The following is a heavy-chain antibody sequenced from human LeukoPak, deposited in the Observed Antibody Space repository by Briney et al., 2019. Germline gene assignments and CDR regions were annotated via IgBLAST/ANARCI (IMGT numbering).Heavy chain of an antibody. V-gene: IGHV1-69*06. D-gene: IGHD2-2*01. CDR3: ARERIVVVPAAHHDAFDI. Sequence: SVKVSCKASGGTFSNYAISWVRQAPGQGLEWMGGLIPIFGSANYAQKFQGRVTITADKSTSTAYMELSSLRSEDTAVYYCARERIVVVPAAHHDAFDIWGQGTMVTVSS. J-gene: IGHJ3*02. CDR1: GGTFSNYA. CDR2: LIPIFGSA.